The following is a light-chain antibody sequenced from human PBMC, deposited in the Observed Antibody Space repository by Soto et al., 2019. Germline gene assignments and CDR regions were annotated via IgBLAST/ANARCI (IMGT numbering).Light chain of an antibody. CDR1: QGINSY. CDR3: QQLKSFPLT. CDR2: AAS. Sequence: DLQLTQSPSFLSASVGDRVTITCRASQGINSYFAWYQQKPGKAPNLLIFAASTLQSGVPSRFSGSGSGTEFTLTISSLQPEDFATYYCQQLKSFPLTFGQGTKVEIK. J-gene: IGKJ1*01. V-gene: IGKV1-9*01.